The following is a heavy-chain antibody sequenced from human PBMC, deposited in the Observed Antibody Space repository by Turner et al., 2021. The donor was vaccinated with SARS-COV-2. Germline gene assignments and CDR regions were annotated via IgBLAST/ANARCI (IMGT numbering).Heavy chain of an antibody. J-gene: IGHJ4*02. D-gene: IGHD6-19*01. CDR2: ISYDGSNK. CDR1: GFTFSSYV. V-gene: IGHV3-30*18. Sequence: QVQLVESGGGVVQPGRSLRLSCAASGFTFSSYVMHWVRQAPGKGLEWVALISYDGSNKYYADSVKGRFTISRDNSKNTLYLRMNSLRAEDTAVYYCAKGEWGSGWSDWGQGTLVTVSS. CDR3: AKGEWGSGWSD.